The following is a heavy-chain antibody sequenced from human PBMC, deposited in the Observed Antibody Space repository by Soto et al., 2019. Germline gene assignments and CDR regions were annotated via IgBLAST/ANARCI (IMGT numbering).Heavy chain of an antibody. D-gene: IGHD6-13*01. Sequence: ASVKVSCKASGYTFTNYFMHWVRQAPGQGLEWMGIINPSGDSTTYAQKFQGRVTMTRDTSTSTVYMELSSLRSEDTAVYYCASGLRYSSSWLTCDYWGQGTLVTV. CDR1: GYTFTNYF. J-gene: IGHJ4*02. CDR2: INPSGDST. CDR3: ASGLRYSSSWLTCDY. V-gene: IGHV1-46*03.